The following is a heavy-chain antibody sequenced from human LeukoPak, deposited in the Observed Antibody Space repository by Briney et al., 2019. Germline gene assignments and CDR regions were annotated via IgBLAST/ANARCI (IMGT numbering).Heavy chain of an antibody. CDR2: IRYDGSNK. D-gene: IGHD3-22*01. J-gene: IGHJ4*02. CDR1: GFTVSSNY. CDR3: ARSYDSSGYYFFDY. Sequence: GGSLRLSCAVSGFTVSSNYMSWVRQAPGKGLEWVAFIRYDGSNKYYADSVKGRFTISRDNSKNTLYLQMNSLRAEDTAVYYCARSYDSSGYYFFDYWGQGTLVTVSS. V-gene: IGHV3-30*02.